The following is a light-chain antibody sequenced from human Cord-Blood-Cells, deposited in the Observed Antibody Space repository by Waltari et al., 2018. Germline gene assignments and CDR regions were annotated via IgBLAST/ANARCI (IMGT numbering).Light chain of an antibody. Sequence: AIRMTKSPSSFSASTGDRVPITCRASQGISSYLAWYQQKPGKAPKLLIYAASTLQSGVPSRFSGSGSGTDFTLTISCLQSEDFATYYCQQYYSYPWTFGQGTKVEIK. J-gene: IGKJ1*01. V-gene: IGKV1-8*01. CDR3: QQYYSYPWT. CDR1: QGISSY. CDR2: AAS.